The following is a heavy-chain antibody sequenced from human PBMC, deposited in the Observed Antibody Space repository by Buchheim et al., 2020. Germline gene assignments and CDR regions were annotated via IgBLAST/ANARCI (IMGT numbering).Heavy chain of an antibody. V-gene: IGHV3-48*04. Sequence: EEQLVESGGGLVQPGGSLRLSCEASGIPFSRNAMNWVRQAPGKGLEWVSYISSSGSTIYYADSVKGRFTISRDNAKNSLYLQMNSLRAEDTAVYYCARVGNVLRFLEYWGQGTL. D-gene: IGHD3-3*01. CDR3: ARVGNVLRFLEY. J-gene: IGHJ4*02. CDR2: ISSSGSTI. CDR1: GIPFSRNA.